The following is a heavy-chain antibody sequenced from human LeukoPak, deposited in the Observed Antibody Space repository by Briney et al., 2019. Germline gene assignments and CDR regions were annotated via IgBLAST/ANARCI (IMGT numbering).Heavy chain of an antibody. CDR2: ITGDGGSA. V-gene: IGHV3-43*02. CDR3: AKNVEATSSYAMDV. J-gene: IGHJ6*02. Sequence: GGSLRLSCAASGFSFDDHAMHWVRQAPGKGLEWVSLITGDGGSAYYADSVKGRFTISRDSSKNSLYLQMNSLRAEDTALYYCAKNVEATSSYAMDVWGQGTTVTVSS. D-gene: IGHD1-26*01. CDR1: GFSFDDHA.